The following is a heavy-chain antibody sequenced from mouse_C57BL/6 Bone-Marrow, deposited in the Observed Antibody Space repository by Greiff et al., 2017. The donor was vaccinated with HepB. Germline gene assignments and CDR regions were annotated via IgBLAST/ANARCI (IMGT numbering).Heavy chain of an antibody. CDR1: GYTFTSYT. V-gene: IGHV1-4*01. D-gene: IGHD2-4*01. J-gene: IGHJ2*01. Sequence: VQLQQSGAELARPGASVKMSCKASGYTFTSYTMHWVKQRPGQGLEWIGYINPSSGYTKYNQKFKDKATLTADKSSSTAYMQLSSLTSEDSAVYYCARGYDYGDYFDYWGQGTTLTGSS. CDR2: INPSSGYT. CDR3: ARGYDYGDYFDY.